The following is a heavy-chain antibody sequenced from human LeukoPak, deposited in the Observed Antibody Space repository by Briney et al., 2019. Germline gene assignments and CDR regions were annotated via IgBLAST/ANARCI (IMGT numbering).Heavy chain of an antibody. Sequence: GASVKVSCKASGGTFSSYAISWVRQAPGQGLEWMGGIIPIFGTANYAQKFQGRVTITTDESTSTAYMELSSLRSEDTAVYYCARGPITIFGVVKYYFDYWGQGTLVTVSS. CDR3: ARGPITIFGVVKYYFDY. D-gene: IGHD3-3*01. CDR2: IIPIFGTA. CDR1: GGTFSSYA. V-gene: IGHV1-69*05. J-gene: IGHJ4*02.